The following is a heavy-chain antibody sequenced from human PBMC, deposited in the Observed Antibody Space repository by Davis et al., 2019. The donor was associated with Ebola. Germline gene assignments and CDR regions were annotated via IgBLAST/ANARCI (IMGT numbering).Heavy chain of an antibody. CDR2: IRSKAYGGTT. Sequence: GGSLRLSCTASGFTFGDYAMSWFRQAPGKGLEWVGFIRSKAYGGTTEYAASVKGRFTISRDNAKNSLYLQMNSLRVDDTAVYYCAKARSSWTPFDYWGQGTLVTVSS. CDR1: GFTFGDYA. J-gene: IGHJ4*02. V-gene: IGHV3-49*03. CDR3: AKARSSWTPFDY. D-gene: IGHD6-13*01.